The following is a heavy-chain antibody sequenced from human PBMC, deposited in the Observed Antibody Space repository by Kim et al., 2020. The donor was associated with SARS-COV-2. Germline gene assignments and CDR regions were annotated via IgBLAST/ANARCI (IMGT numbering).Heavy chain of an antibody. Sequence: SETLSLTCAVYGGSFSGYYWSWIRQPPGKGLEWIGEINHSGSTNYNPSLKSRVTISVDTSKNQFSLKLSSVTAADTAVYYCARDIAAAGTGYWGQGTLVTVSS. CDR3: ARDIAAAGTGY. CDR2: INHSGST. CDR1: GGSFSGYY. D-gene: IGHD6-13*01. J-gene: IGHJ4*02. V-gene: IGHV4-34*01.